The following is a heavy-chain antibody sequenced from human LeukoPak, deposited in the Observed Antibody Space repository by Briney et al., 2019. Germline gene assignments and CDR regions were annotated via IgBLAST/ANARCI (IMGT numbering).Heavy chain of an antibody. CDR1: GGSVSGYY. CDR2: IYYSGDS. V-gene: IGHV4-59*02. CDR3: ARAHSNNWHVDY. J-gene: IGHJ4*02. Sequence: SETLSLTCTVSGGSVSGYYWNWLRQPPGKGLEWIGYIYYSGDSDYNPSLKSRVSISLDTSKNQLSLKLISVTAADTAVYYCARAHSNNWHVDYWGQGTLVTVSS. D-gene: IGHD1-1*01.